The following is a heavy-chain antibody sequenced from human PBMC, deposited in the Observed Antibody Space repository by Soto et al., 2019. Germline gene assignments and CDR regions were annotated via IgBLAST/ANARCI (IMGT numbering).Heavy chain of an antibody. Sequence: SETLSLTCTVSGAYVSDFSWSWIRQPPGKGLEWIGYIHYSGSTNYNPSLRSRVTISVDTPKNQFSLKVNSMTAADTAIYYCARGGVAARKGRWFDPWGQGTLVTVSS. J-gene: IGHJ5*02. CDR2: IHYSGST. CDR3: ARGGVAARKGRWFDP. D-gene: IGHD6-25*01. V-gene: IGHV4-59*02. CDR1: GAYVSDFS.